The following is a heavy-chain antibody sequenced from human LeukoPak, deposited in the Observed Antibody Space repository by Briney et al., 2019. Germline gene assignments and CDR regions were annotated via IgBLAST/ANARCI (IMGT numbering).Heavy chain of an antibody. Sequence: SETLSLTCTVSGGSISGLYWSWIRQPPGKGLEWIGFIYYSGTTSYNPSLKSRVTITIDTSSNQFSLRLRSVTVADTAVYYCARHVMRNHPGGSSYTHAFDTWGRGTRVTVSS. J-gene: IGHJ3*02. V-gene: IGHV4-59*08. CDR2: IYYSGTT. D-gene: IGHD2-8*02. CDR3: ARHVMRNHPGGSSYTHAFDT. CDR1: GGSISGLY.